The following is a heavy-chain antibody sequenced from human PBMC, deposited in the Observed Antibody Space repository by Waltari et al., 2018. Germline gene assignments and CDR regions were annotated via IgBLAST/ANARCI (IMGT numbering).Heavy chain of an antibody. J-gene: IGHJ4*02. CDR3: ARRLAARYDFDY. V-gene: IGHV4-34*01. CDR2: INHRGST. CDR1: GGSFSGYY. Sequence: QVQLQQWGAGLLKPSETLSLTCAVYGGSFSGYYWSWIRQPPGKGLEWIGEINHRGSTNDNPSLKSRVTISVDTSKNQFSLKLSSVTAADTAVYYCARRLAARYDFDYWGQGTLVTVSS. D-gene: IGHD6-6*01.